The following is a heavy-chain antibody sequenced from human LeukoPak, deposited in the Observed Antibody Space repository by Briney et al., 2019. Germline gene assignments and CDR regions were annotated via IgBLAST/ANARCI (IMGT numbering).Heavy chain of an antibody. CDR2: ISSSSSSI. V-gene: IGHV3-21*01. J-gene: IGHJ4*02. D-gene: IGHD1-1*01. CDR1: TFTFSTYT. Sequence: GGSLRLSCAASTFTFSTYTMNWVRQAPGKGLWWVSSISSSSSSIYYADSVKGRFTISRDNAKNSLYLQMNSLRAEDTAVYYCARGYNYFDYWGQGTLVTVSS. CDR3: ARGYNYFDY.